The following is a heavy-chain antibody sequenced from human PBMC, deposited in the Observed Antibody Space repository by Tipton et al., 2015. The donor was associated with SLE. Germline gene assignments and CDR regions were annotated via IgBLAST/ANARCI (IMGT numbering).Heavy chain of an antibody. CDR3: TRQDYFASGRVY. D-gene: IGHD3-10*01. V-gene: IGHV4-39*07. Sequence: TLSLTCTVSGGSISSYSWGWIRQPPGTGLEWIGSINYSGTTSYNPSLKSRVTISVDTSKNQFSLKLSSVTAADTAVYYCTRQDYFASGRVYWGQGTLVTVSS. CDR1: GGSISSYS. J-gene: IGHJ4*02. CDR2: INYSGTT.